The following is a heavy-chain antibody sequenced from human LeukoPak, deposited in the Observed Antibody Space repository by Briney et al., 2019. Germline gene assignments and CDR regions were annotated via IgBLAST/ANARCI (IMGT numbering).Heavy chain of an antibody. CDR2: ISGSGGST. D-gene: IGHD3-10*01. CDR1: GFTFSSYG. V-gene: IGHV3-23*01. J-gene: IGHJ3*02. Sequence: GGSLRLSCAASGFTFSSYGMTWVRQAPGKGLEWVSAISGSGGSTYYADSVKGRSTISRDNSKNTLYLQMNSLRAEDTAVYYCAKFGLAGSGRYHDAFDIWGRGTMVTVSS. CDR3: AKFGLAGSGRYHDAFDI.